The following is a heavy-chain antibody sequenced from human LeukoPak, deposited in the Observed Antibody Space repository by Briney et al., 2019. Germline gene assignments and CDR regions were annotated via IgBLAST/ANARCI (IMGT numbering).Heavy chain of an antibody. J-gene: IGHJ4*02. CDR3: ARTTSFMFYY. CDR1: GFTFGNYW. D-gene: IGHD1-1*01. V-gene: IGHV3-7*03. Sequence: GGSLRLSCAVSGFTFGNYWMSWVRQTPGRGPEWVANIKRDGSERYYVDFVKGRFTISRDNAKSSLFLEMSSLRVEDTAVYYCARTTSFMFYYWGQGTLVTVSS. CDR2: IKRDGSER.